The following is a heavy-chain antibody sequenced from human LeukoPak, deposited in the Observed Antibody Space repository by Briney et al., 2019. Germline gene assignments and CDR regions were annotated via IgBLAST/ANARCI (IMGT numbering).Heavy chain of an antibody. CDR3: ARGQKTPFRRGSVTAIREASHFDY. CDR1: GGSFSGYY. D-gene: IGHD2-21*02. Sequence: SETLSLTCAVYGGSFSGYYWSWIRQPPGKGLEWIGEINHSGSTNYNPSLKRRVTISVETSKNQFSLKLSSVTAADTAVYYCARGQKTPFRRGSVTAIREASHFDYWGQGTLVTVSS. V-gene: IGHV4-34*01. CDR2: INHSGST. J-gene: IGHJ4*02.